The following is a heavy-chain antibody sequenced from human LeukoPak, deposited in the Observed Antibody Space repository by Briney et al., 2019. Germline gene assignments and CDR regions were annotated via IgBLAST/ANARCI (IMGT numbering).Heavy chain of an antibody. V-gene: IGHV4-4*08. CDR3: ARDRITLWFGELAYGMDV. CDR2: IYNSGST. CDR1: GGSISSYY. D-gene: IGHD3-10*01. Sequence: SETLSLTCTVSGGSISSYYWSWIRQSPGKGLEWIRYIYNSGSTNYNPSLKSRVTISVDTSKHQFSLKLSSVTAADTAVYYCARDRITLWFGELAYGMDVWGQGTTVTVSS. J-gene: IGHJ6*02.